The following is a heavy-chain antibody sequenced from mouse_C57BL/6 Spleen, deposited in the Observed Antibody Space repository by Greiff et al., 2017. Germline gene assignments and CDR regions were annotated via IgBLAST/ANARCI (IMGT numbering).Heavy chain of an antibody. CDR3: ARRSTVVGAMDY. V-gene: IGHV1-18*01. Sequence: EVQLQQSGPELVKPGASVKIPCKASGYTFTDYNMDWVKQSHGKSLEWIGDINPNNGGTIYNHKFTGKATLTVDKSSSTAYMELRSLTAEDTAVYYCARRSTVVGAMDYWGQGTSVTVSS. D-gene: IGHD1-1*01. CDR1: GYTFTDYN. J-gene: IGHJ4*01. CDR2: INPNNGGT.